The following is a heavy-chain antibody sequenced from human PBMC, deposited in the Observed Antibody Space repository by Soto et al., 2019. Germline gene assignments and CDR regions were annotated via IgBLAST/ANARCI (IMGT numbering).Heavy chain of an antibody. CDR2: INPSGGST. V-gene: IGHV1-46*01. CDR1: GYTFTSYY. CDR3: ARVDPGETSPFDH. Sequence: ASVKVSCKASGYTFTSYYMHWVRQAPGQGLEWMGIINPSGGSTRYAQKFQGRVTMTRDTSTSTVYMELSSLRSEDTAVYYCARVDPGETSPFDHWGQGTLVTVSS. J-gene: IGHJ4*02. D-gene: IGHD3-10*01.